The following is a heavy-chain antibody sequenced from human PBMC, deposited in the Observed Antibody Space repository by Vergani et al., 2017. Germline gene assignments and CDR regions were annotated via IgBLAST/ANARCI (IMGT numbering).Heavy chain of an antibody. CDR3: AGSYGSGSPDY. J-gene: IGHJ4*02. Sequence: EVQLVESGGGLVKPGGSLRLSCAASGFTFSSYSMNWVRQAPGKGLEWVSSISSSGSTIYYADSVKGRFTISRDNAKNSLYLQMNSLRAEDTAVYYCAGSYGSGSPDYWGQGTLVTVSS. D-gene: IGHD3-10*01. CDR2: ISSSGSTI. V-gene: IGHV3-21*04. CDR1: GFTFSSYS.